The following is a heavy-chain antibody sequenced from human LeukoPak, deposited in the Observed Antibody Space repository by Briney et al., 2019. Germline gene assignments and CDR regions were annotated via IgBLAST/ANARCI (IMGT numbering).Heavy chain of an antibody. CDR3: VKRGYDTRGYYGYFDY. Sequence: GGSLRLSCAASGFTFSTYAMSWVRQAPGKGLEWVSVISGSGGSTYYADSVEGRFTISRDNYKNTLYLQMHSLRVEDTATYYCVKRGYDTRGYYGYFDYWGQGTVVTVSS. D-gene: IGHD3-22*01. V-gene: IGHV3-23*01. CDR1: GFTFSTYA. CDR2: ISGSGGST. J-gene: IGHJ4*02.